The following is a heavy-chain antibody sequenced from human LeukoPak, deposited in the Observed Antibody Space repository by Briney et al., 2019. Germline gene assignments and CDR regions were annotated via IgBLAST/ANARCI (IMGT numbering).Heavy chain of an antibody. J-gene: IGHJ4*02. CDR1: GFTFSGSA. D-gene: IGHD3-10*01. Sequence: GGSLRLSCAASGFTFSGSAMHWVRQASGKGLEWVGRIRSKANSYATAYAASVKVRFTISRDDSKNTAYLRMNSLKTEDTAVYYCTGALDYGSGSFDYWGQGTLVTVSS. CDR2: IRSKANSYAT. CDR3: TGALDYGSGSFDY. V-gene: IGHV3-73*01.